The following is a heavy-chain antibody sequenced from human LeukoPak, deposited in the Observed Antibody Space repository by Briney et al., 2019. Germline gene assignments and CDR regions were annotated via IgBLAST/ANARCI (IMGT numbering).Heavy chain of an antibody. Sequence: SETLSLTCTVSGGSISSGSYYWSWIRQPAGKGLEWIVRIYTSGSTNYNPSLKSRVTISVDTSKNQFSLKLSSVSAADTAVYYCARGVRFLEWPYNWFDPWGQGTLVTVSS. CDR3: ARGVRFLEWPYNWFDP. J-gene: IGHJ5*02. CDR2: IYTSGST. D-gene: IGHD3-3*01. V-gene: IGHV4-61*02. CDR1: GGSISSGSYY.